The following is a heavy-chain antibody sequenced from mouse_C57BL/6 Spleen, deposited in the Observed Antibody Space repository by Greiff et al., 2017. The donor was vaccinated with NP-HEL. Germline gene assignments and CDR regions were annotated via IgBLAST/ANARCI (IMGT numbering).Heavy chain of an antibody. CDR3: ARHYYGSRYAMDY. V-gene: IGHV5-9*01. CDR2: ISGGGGNT. D-gene: IGHD1-1*01. CDR1: GFTFSSYT. Sequence: EVNLVESGGGLVKPGGSLKLSCAASGFTFSSYTMSWVRQTPEKRLEWVATISGGGGNTYYPDSVKGRFTISRDNAKNTLYLQMSSLRSEDTALYYCARHYYGSRYAMDYWGQGTSVTVSS. J-gene: IGHJ4*01.